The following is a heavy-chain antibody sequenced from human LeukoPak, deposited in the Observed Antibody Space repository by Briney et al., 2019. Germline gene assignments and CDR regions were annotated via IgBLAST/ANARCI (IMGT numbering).Heavy chain of an antibody. CDR3: ARIFGDSPFDY. Sequence: ASVKVSCKASGYTFTSYCMHWVRQAPGQGLEWMGIINPSGGSTSYAQKFQGRVTMTRDTSTNTVYMELSSLRSEDTAVYYCARIFGDSPFDYWGQGTLVTVSS. CDR2: INPSGGST. V-gene: IGHV1-46*01. CDR1: GYTFTSYC. D-gene: IGHD4-17*01. J-gene: IGHJ4*02.